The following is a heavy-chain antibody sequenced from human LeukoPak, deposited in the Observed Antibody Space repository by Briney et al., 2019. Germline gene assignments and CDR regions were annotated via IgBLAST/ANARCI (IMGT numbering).Heavy chain of an antibody. Sequence: GESLKISCQGSADTFANYWIGWVCQRPGRGLEWMGLIYAGDSDTRYNPTFQGQVTISADKSIRTAYLQWSSLKASDTATYYCVRRSYRNAMMGAFDIWGQGTMVTVSA. V-gene: IGHV5-51*01. CDR2: IYAGDSDT. CDR1: ADTFANYW. CDR3: VRRSYRNAMMGAFDI. J-gene: IGHJ3*02. D-gene: IGHD2-2*01.